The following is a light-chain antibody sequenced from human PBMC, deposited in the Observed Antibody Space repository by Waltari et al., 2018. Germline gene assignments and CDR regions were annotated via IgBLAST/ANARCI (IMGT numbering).Light chain of an antibody. CDR2: DNN. CDR1: SSNIARNY. CDR3: GTWDRTLTASHVI. Sequence: QSVLTQPPSVSASPREPVPISCSGSSSNIARNYVSWYQPVPGTAPKMLIYDNNKRPSGIPDRFSGSTSGTSATLGITGLQTGDEADYYCGTWDRTLTASHVIFGGGTRVTVL. V-gene: IGLV1-51*01. J-gene: IGLJ2*01.